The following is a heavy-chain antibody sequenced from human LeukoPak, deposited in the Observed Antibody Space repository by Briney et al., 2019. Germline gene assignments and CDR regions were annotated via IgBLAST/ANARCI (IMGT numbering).Heavy chain of an antibody. D-gene: IGHD3-22*01. V-gene: IGHV3-74*01. CDR2: INSDGSST. CDR1: GCTFSSYW. CDR3: ARDSIGITTYDSYFDY. Sequence: GGSLRLCCAASGCTFSSYWMHWVRQAPGTGLVWVSRINSDGSSTSYADSVKGRFTISRDNAKNSLYLQMKSLRTEDTAVYYCARDSIGITTYDSYFDYWGQGTLVTVSS. J-gene: IGHJ4*02.